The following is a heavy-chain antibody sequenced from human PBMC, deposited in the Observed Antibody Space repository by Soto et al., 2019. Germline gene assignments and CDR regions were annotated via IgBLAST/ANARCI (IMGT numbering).Heavy chain of an antibody. V-gene: IGHV4-31*03. CDR2: IYYSGST. D-gene: IGHD3-9*01. J-gene: IGHJ4*02. Sequence: PSETLSLTCTVSGGSISSGGYYWSWIRQHPGKGLEWIGYIYYSGSTYYNPSLKSRVTISVDTSKNQFSLKLNSVTAADSAVYYCARLEGLATISYYFDFWGQGAQVTVSS. CDR1: GGSISSGGYY. CDR3: ARLEGLATISYYFDF.